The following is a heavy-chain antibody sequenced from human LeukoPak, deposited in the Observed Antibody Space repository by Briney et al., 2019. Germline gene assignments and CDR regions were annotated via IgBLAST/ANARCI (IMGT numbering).Heavy chain of an antibody. D-gene: IGHD2-2*01. V-gene: IGHV4-31*03. CDR2: IYYSGST. CDR1: GALINSGGYY. Sequence: SETLSLTCTVSGALINSGGYYWSWIRQHPGMGLEWIGYIYYSGSTYYNLSLKSRVTISMDTSKNQFSLKLTSVTAADTAVYYCARGTRTADYWGQGSLVTVSS. J-gene: IGHJ4*02. CDR3: ARGTRTADY.